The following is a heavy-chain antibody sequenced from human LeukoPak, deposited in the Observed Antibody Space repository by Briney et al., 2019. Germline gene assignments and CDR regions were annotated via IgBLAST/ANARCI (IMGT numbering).Heavy chain of an antibody. CDR1: GYTFTSYD. D-gene: IGHD3-16*02. J-gene: IGHJ5*02. Sequence: ASVKVSRKASGYTFTSYDINWVRQATGQGLEWMGWMNPNSGNTGYAQKFQGRVTMTRNTSISTAYMELSSLRSEDTAVYYCARQTVHYDYVWGSYRYNWFDPWGQGTLVTVSS. CDR3: ARQTVHYDYVWGSYRYNWFDP. V-gene: IGHV1-8*01. CDR2: MNPNSGNT.